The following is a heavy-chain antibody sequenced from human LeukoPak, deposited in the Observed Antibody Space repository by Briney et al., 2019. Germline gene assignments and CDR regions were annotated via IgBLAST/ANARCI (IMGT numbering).Heavy chain of an antibody. D-gene: IGHD3-22*01. CDR2: ISAYNGNT. CDR3: ASQLGDSSGYYSRQPTNYYYYGMDV. V-gene: IGHV1-18*01. Sequence: HAASVKVSCKASGYTFTSYGISWVRQAPGQGLEWMGWISAYNGNTNYAQRLQGRVTMTRDTSTSTVYMELSSLRSEDTAVYYCASQLGDSSGYYSRQPTNYYYYGMDVWGQGTTVTVSS. J-gene: IGHJ6*02. CDR1: GYTFTSYG.